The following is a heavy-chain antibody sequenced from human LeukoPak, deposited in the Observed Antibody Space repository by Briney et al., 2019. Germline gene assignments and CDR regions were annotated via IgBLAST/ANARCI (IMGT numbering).Heavy chain of an antibody. J-gene: IGHJ4*02. V-gene: IGHV3-30*04. Sequence: GRSLRLSCAASGFTFSSYAMHWVRQAPGKGLEWVAVISYDGSNKYYADSVKGRFTISRDNSKNTLYLQMNSLRAEDTAVYYRARVVDDILTGYYVSYYFDYWGQGTLVTVSS. CDR3: ARVVDDILTGYYVSYYFDY. D-gene: IGHD3-9*01. CDR2: ISYDGSNK. CDR1: GFTFSSYA.